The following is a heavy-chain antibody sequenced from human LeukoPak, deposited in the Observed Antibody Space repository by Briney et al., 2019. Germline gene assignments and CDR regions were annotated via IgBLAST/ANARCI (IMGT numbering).Heavy chain of an antibody. CDR3: AKGYNYAYEY. CDR1: GITVSSSC. Sequence: GGSLRLSCAASGITVSSSCMSWVRQAPGKGLEWVSLIYSGGSTYYAASVKGRFTISRDNSKNTLYLQMNSLRPEDTAVYYCAKGYNYAYEYWGQGTLVTVSS. CDR2: IYSGGST. D-gene: IGHD5-18*01. J-gene: IGHJ4*02. V-gene: IGHV3-53*01.